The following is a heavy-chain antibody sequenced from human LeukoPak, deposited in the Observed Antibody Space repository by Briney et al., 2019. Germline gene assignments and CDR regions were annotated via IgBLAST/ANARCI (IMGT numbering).Heavy chain of an antibody. Sequence: KFQGRVTITRDTSASTAYMELSSLRSEDTAVYYCARAQGSYYDFWSGYYIWGQGTLVTVSS. V-gene: IGHV1-3*01. J-gene: IGHJ4*02. D-gene: IGHD3-3*01. CDR3: ARAQGSYYDFWSGYYI.